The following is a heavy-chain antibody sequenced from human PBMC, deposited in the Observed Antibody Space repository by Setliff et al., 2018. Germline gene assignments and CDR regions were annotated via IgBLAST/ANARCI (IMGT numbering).Heavy chain of an antibody. J-gene: IGHJ3*01. CDR2: IYHSGSA. CDR1: GDSISSGDYF. Sequence: SETLSLTCTVSGDSISSGDYFWSWIRQPPGKGLEWIAYIYHSGSAYYNPSLKSRVTMSVDTPKNQVSLHLTSVTAADTAVYYCAREVGTSTSSDAFDVWGQGMMVTISS. CDR3: AREVGTSTSSDAFDV. D-gene: IGHD1-26*01. V-gene: IGHV4-30-4*08.